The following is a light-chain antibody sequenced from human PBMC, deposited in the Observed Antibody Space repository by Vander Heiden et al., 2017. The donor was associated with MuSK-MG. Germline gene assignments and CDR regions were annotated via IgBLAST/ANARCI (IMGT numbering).Light chain of an antibody. J-gene: IGLJ2*01. V-gene: IGLV6-57*03. Sequence: NFMFTQPHSVSESPGKTVTISCTRSSGSIASNYVQWYQQRPGSAPTTGSFVYNQRPSGVPDRFSFSIDSSSNSASLTISGLKTEDEADYYCQPSEGYNTEVFGTGTRLTVL. CDR3: QPSEGYNTEV. CDR1: SGSIASNY. CDR2: VYN.